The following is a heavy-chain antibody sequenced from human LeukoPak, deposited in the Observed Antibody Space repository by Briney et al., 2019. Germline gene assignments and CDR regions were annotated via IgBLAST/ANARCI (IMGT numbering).Heavy chain of an antibody. V-gene: IGHV3-7*01. Sequence: GGSLRLSCAASGFTFSDYYMSWIRQAPGKGLEWVANIKQDGSEKYYVDSVKGRFTISRDNAKNSLYLQMNSLRAEDTAVYYCARDPYYYDSSGYSFIYYFDYWGQGTLVTVSS. J-gene: IGHJ4*02. D-gene: IGHD3-22*01. CDR1: GFTFSDYY. CDR2: IKQDGSEK. CDR3: ARDPYYYDSSGYSFIYYFDY.